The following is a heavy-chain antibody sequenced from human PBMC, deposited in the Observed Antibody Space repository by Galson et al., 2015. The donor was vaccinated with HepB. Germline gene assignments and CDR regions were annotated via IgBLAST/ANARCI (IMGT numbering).Heavy chain of an antibody. CDR3: ARAGYYYDSSGYRYNWFDP. Sequence: SVKVSCKASGGTFSSYAISWVRQAPGQGLEWMGGIIPIFGTANYAQKFQGRVTITADKSTSTAYMELSSLRSEDTAVYYCARAGYYYDSSGYRYNWFDPWGQGTLVTVSS. J-gene: IGHJ5*02. CDR2: IIPIFGTA. V-gene: IGHV1-69*06. CDR1: GGTFSSYA. D-gene: IGHD3-22*01.